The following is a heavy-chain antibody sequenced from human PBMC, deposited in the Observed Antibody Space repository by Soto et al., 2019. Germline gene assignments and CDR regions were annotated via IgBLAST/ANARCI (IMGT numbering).Heavy chain of an antibody. D-gene: IGHD3-10*01. Sequence: QVQLVQSGAELKKPGSSVKVSCSASGGTFNSYTIHWVRQAPGQGLEWVGRVNPIVGMSTSALKFQGRVTINADRSTSKAYMGLSSLKSEDTAVYYCATSYGSGSTHFDSWGQGTLVTVSS. J-gene: IGHJ4*02. CDR1: GGTFNSYT. CDR2: VNPIVGMS. V-gene: IGHV1-69*02. CDR3: ATSYGSGSTHFDS.